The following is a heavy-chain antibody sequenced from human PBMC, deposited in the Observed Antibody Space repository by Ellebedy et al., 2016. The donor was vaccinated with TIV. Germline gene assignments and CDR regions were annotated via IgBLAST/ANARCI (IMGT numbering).Heavy chain of an antibody. CDR1: GFTFDDYA. CDR3: AKDIISGSSWPPAQYGMDV. V-gene: IGHV3-9*01. CDR2: ISWNSGSI. D-gene: IGHD6-13*01. Sequence: SLKISXAASGFTFDDYAMHWVRQAPGKGLEWVSGISWNSGSIGYADSVKGRFTISRDNAKNSLYLQMNSLRAEDTALYYCAKDIISGSSWPPAQYGMDVWGQGTTVTVSS. J-gene: IGHJ6*02.